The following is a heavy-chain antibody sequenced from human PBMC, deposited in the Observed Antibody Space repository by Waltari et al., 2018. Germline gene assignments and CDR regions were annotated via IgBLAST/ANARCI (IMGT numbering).Heavy chain of an antibody. J-gene: IGHJ6*02. CDR3: ARDLRVLRFLEWSRAYYYGMDV. CDR2: IYTRGSP. Sequence: QVQLQESGPGLVKPSQTLSLTCTVSGGSISSGSYYWSWIRQPAGKGLEWIGRIYTRGSPNSHPSLKSLVTLSVDTSKNQFSLKLSSVTAADTSGYYCARDLRVLRFLEWSRAYYYGMDVWGQGTTVTVSS. CDR1: GGSISSGSYY. V-gene: IGHV4-61*02. D-gene: IGHD3-3*01.